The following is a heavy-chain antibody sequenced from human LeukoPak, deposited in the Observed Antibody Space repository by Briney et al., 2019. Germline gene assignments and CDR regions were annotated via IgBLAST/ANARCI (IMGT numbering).Heavy chain of an antibody. D-gene: IGHD3-9*01. V-gene: IGHV3-53*01. CDR1: GLTLSSNH. Sequence: GGSLRLSCAASGLTLSSNHMSWVRQAPGKGLEWISVIYGGADTYYADSVKGRFTISRDNSKNTLYLHLNSLRAEDTAVYYCARVDFRGGYYDILTGYYPNHGMDVWGQGTTVTVSS. J-gene: IGHJ6*02. CDR3: ARVDFRGGYYDILTGYYPNHGMDV. CDR2: IYGGADT.